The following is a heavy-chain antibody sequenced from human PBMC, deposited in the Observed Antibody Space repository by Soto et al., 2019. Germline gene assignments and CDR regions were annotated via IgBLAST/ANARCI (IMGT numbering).Heavy chain of an antibody. V-gene: IGHV4-30-2*01. Sequence: SETLSLTCAVSGGSISSGGYSWSWLRRPPGKGLEWIGYIYHSGSTYYNPPLKSRVTISVDTSKDQFSLKLSSVTAADTAVYYCARAGGSGSYNWFDPWGQGTLVTVSS. J-gene: IGHJ5*02. D-gene: IGHD3-10*01. CDR3: ARAGGSGSYNWFDP. CDR1: GGSISSGGYS. CDR2: IYHSGST.